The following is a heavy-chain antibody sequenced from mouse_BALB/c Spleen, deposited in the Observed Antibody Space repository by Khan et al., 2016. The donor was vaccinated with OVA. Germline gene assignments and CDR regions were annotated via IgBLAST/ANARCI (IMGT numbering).Heavy chain of an antibody. V-gene: IGHV1S81*02. CDR2: INPSDGDT. D-gene: IGHD2-1*01. CDR1: GYTFTSYY. J-gene: IGHJ3*01. CDR3: TRSGYGTFAY. Sequence: QVRLQQSGAELVKPGASVKLSCKASGYTFTSYYMYWVKLRPGQGLEWIGEINPSDGDTNFNEKFKIKATLTVDKSSSTAYMQLSSLTSEDSAVYYCTRSGYGTFAYWGQGTLVTVSA.